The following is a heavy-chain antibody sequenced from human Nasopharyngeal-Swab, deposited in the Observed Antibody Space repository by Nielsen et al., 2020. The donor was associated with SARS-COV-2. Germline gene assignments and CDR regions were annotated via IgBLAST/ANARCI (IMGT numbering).Heavy chain of an antibody. CDR2: IYYSGST. CDR3: ARAMIVVVINAFDI. Sequence: SETLSLTCTVSGGSISSGDYYWSWIRQPPGKGLEWIGYIYYSGSTYYNPSLKSRVTISVDTSKNQFSLKLSSVTAADTAVYYCARAMIVVVINAFDIWGQGTMVTVSS. D-gene: IGHD3-22*01. J-gene: IGHJ3*02. CDR1: GGSISSGDYY. V-gene: IGHV4-30-4*01.